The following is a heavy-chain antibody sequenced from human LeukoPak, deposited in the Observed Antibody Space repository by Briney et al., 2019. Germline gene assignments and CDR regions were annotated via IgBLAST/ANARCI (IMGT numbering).Heavy chain of an antibody. V-gene: IGHV3-53*01. CDR3: AREYSSSSGRAFDI. CDR1: GFTVSSNY. Sequence: GGSLRLSCAASGFTVSSNYMSWVRQAPGKGLEWVSVIYSGGSTYYADSVKGRFTISRDNSKNTLYLQMNSLRAEDTAVYYCAREYSSSSGRAFDIWGQGTMVTVSS. CDR2: IYSGGST. D-gene: IGHD6-6*01. J-gene: IGHJ3*02.